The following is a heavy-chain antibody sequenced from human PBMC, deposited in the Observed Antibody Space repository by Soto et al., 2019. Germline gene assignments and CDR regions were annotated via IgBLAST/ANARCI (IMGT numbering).Heavy chain of an antibody. CDR3: ARTIGAAYYFDF. Sequence: PSETLSLTCNVAGNSMTKSYWSWIRRPAGKGLEWIGRIYTSGSTNYNPSLKSRVTMSIDTSNNHFSLNLNSVTAADTAVYYCARTIGAAYYFDFWGQGALVTVSS. D-gene: IGHD6-25*01. CDR2: IYTSGST. J-gene: IGHJ4*02. V-gene: IGHV4-4*07. CDR1: GNSMTKSY.